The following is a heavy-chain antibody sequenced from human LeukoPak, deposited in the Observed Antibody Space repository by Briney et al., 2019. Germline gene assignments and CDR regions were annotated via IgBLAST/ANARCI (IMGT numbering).Heavy chain of an antibody. CDR3: ARTSPIVGATGGAFDI. CDR1: GGTFSSYT. D-gene: IGHD1-26*01. V-gene: IGHV1-69*02. J-gene: IGHJ3*02. Sequence: SVKVSCKASGGTFSSYTISWVRQAPGQGLEWMGRIIPILGIANYAQKFQGRVTITADKSTSTAYMELSSLRTEDTAVYYCARTSPIVGATGGAFDIWGQGTMVTVSS. CDR2: IIPILGIA.